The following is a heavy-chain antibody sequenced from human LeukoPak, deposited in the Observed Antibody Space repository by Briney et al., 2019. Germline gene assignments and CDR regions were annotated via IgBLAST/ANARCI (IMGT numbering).Heavy chain of an antibody. J-gene: IGHJ1*01. CDR3: ARRGEYGDHGI. V-gene: IGHV1-24*01. CDR2: FDPEDGET. CDR1: GYTLTELS. Sequence: EASVKVSCKVSGYTLTELSMHWVRQAPGKGLEWMGGFDPEDGETIYAQKFQGRVTMTRDTSTSTVYMELSSLRSEDTAVYYCARRGEYGDHGIWGQGTLVTVSS. D-gene: IGHD4-17*01.